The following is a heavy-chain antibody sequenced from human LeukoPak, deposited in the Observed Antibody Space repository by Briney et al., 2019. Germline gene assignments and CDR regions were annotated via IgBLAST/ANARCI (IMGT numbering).Heavy chain of an antibody. D-gene: IGHD6-13*01. CDR1: GGTFSSYA. V-gene: IGHV1-69*05. Sequence: GSSVKASCKASGGTFSSYAISWVRQAPGQGLEWMGGSIPIFGTANYAQKFQGRVTITTDESTSTAYMELSSLRSEDTAVYYCAREARERETMFGGSSSWYDYWGQGTLVTVSS. J-gene: IGHJ4*01. CDR2: SIPIFGTA. CDR3: AREARERETMFGGSSSWYDY.